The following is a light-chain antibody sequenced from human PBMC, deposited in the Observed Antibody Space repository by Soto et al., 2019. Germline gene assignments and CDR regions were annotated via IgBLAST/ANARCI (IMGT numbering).Light chain of an antibody. CDR1: QSVRNNY. CDR2: DAS. V-gene: IGKV3-11*01. Sequence: ENVLTQSPGTLSSSPGERATLSCRASQSVRNNYLAWYQKKPGQAPRLLIYDASNRATGFPARFSGSGSGTDFTLTISSLEPEDFAVYYCQQRSKWPRTFGQGTKVEIK. CDR3: QQRSKWPRT. J-gene: IGKJ1*01.